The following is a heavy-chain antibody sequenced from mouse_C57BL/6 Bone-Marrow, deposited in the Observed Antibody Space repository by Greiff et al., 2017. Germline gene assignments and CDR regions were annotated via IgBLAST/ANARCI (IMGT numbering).Heavy chain of an antibody. CDR1: GFTFSDYY. CDR3: ARRCIYYGTLYSFDY. CDR2: ISHGGGST. D-gene: IGHD2-1*01. Sequence: DVMLVESGGGLVQPGGSLKLSCAASGFTFSDYYMYWVRQTPEKRLEWVAYISHGGGSTYYPATVKGRFTISRDNSKNTLYLQMSRLKSEDTAMYYCARRCIYYGTLYSFDYWGQGTTLTVSS. J-gene: IGHJ2*01. V-gene: IGHV5-12*01.